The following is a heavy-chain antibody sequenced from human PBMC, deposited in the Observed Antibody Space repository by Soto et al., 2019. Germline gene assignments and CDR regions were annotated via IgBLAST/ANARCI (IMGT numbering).Heavy chain of an antibody. CDR2: IYYSGST. CDR1: GGSISSGGYY. V-gene: IGHV4-31*03. Sequence: PSETLSLTCTVSGGSISSGGYYWSWIRQHPGKGLEWIGYIYYSGSTYYNPSLKSRVTISVDTSKNQFSLKLSSVTAADTAVYYCARVLYSSSWYSDYWGQGTLVTVSS. CDR3: ARVLYSSSWYSDY. D-gene: IGHD6-13*01. J-gene: IGHJ4*02.